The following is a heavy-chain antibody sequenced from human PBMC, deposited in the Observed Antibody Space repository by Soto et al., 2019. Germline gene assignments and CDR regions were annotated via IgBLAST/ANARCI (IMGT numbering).Heavy chain of an antibody. V-gene: IGHV4-59*01. Sequence: SETLSLTCTVSGDFISSYYWSWIRQPPGKGLEWIGYIYNSGSTNYNPSLKSRVTISVDTSKNQFSLKLSSVTAADTAVYYCARGRFDYIWGSPAPYLDYWGHGALVTVSS. D-gene: IGHD3-16*01. J-gene: IGHJ4*01. CDR3: ARGRFDYIWGSPAPYLDY. CDR1: GDFISSYY. CDR2: IYNSGST.